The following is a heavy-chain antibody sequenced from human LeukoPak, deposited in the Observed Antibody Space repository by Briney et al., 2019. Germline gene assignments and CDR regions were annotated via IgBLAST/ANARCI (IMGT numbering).Heavy chain of an antibody. Sequence: GGSLRLSCAASGFTFSSYSMNWVRQAPGKGLEWVSSISSSSSYIHYADSVKGRFTISRDNAKNSLYLQMNSLRAEDTAVYYCARGLRSTNWFDPWGQGTLVTVSS. CDR1: GFTFSSYS. CDR3: ARGLRSTNWFDP. J-gene: IGHJ5*02. V-gene: IGHV3-21*01. CDR2: ISSSSSYI.